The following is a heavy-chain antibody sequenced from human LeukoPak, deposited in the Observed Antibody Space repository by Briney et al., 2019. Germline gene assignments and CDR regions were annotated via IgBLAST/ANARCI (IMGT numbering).Heavy chain of an antibody. CDR3: AKETDYKRGFDY. CDR1: GFTFDDYA. Sequence: PGGSLGLSCAASGFTFDDYAMHWVRQAPGKGLEWVSGISWNSGSIGYADSVKGRFTISRDNAKNSLYLQMNSLRAEDTALYYCAKETDYKRGFDYWGQGTLVTVSS. D-gene: IGHD4-11*01. J-gene: IGHJ4*02. V-gene: IGHV3-9*01. CDR2: ISWNSGSI.